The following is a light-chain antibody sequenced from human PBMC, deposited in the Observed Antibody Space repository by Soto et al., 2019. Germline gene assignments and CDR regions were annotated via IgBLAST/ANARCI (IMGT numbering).Light chain of an antibody. CDR3: QVWDSSSDHLYV. CDR1: NIGSKS. J-gene: IGLJ1*01. Sequence: SYDLAQPPSVSVAPGQTARITCGGNNIGSKSVHWYQQKPGQAPVLVVYDDSDRPSGIPERFSGSNSGNTATLTISRVEDGDEADYYCQVWDSSSDHLYVFGTGTKV. CDR2: DDS. V-gene: IGLV3-21*02.